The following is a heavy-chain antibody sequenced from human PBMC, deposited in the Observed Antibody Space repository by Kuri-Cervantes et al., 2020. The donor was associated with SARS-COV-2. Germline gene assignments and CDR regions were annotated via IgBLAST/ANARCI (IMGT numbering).Heavy chain of an antibody. Sequence: ASVKVSCKASGYTFTSYSMHWVRQAPGQGLEWMGIINPSGGSTSYAQKFQGRVTMTRDTSTSTVYMELSSLRSEDTAVYYCARDGDYSNYGMYYLDYWGQGTLVTVSS. J-gene: IGHJ4*02. CDR2: INPSGGST. V-gene: IGHV1-46*01. CDR1: GYTFTSYS. D-gene: IGHD4-11*01. CDR3: ARDGDYSNYGMYYLDY.